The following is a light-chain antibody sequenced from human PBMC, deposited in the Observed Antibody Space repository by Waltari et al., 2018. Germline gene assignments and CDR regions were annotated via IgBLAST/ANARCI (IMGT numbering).Light chain of an antibody. CDR3: CSYAGSSTVV. V-gene: IGLV2-23*01. J-gene: IGLJ2*01. CDR2: EGS. CDR1: SSDVGSYNL. Sequence: QSALTQPASVSGSPGQSITISCTGTSSDVGSYNLVSWYQQHPGKAPKLMIYEGSKGPSGVSDRFSGSKSRNTASLTISGRQAEDEADYYCCSYAGSSTVVFGGGTKLTVL.